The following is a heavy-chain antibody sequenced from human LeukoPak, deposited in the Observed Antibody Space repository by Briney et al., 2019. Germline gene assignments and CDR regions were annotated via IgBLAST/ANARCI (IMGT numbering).Heavy chain of an antibody. V-gene: IGHV1-18*01. D-gene: IGHD2-8*01. CDR3: ARAPYCTNGVCYEAFYFDY. CDR1: GYTFTSYG. Sequence: ASVKVSCKASGYTFTSYGISWVRQAPGQGLEWMGWISAYNGHTNYAQKLQGRVTMTTDTSTSTAYMELRSLRSDDTAVYYCARAPYCTNGVCYEAFYFDYWGQGTLVTVSS. J-gene: IGHJ4*02. CDR2: ISAYNGHT.